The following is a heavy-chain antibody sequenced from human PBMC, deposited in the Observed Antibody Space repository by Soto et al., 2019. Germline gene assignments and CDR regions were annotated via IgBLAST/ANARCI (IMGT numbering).Heavy chain of an antibody. D-gene: IGHD2-2*01. CDR2: ISGSGVDT. Sequence: LRLSCAASGFTFRNYPMTWVRQAPGKGLDWVSTISGSGVDTYYPNSVKGRVIISRDNSKNTLYLQINSLRAEDTAVYYCAKGGLLPRANRWFWGQGTLVTVSS. V-gene: IGHV3-23*01. CDR3: AKGGLLPRANRWF. J-gene: IGHJ4*02. CDR1: GFTFRNYP.